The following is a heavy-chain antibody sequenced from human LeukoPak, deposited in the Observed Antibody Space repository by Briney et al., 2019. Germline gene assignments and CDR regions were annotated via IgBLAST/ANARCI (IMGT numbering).Heavy chain of an antibody. CDR3: ARALQYYDYVWGSYRYQDV. V-gene: IGHV4-4*07. D-gene: IGHD3-16*02. J-gene: IGHJ6*04. Sequence: PSETLSLTCTVSGGSISSYYWSWIRQPAGKGLVGIGRIYTSGSTNYNPPLKSRVTMSVDTSKNQFSLKPSSVTAADTAVYYCARALQYYDYVWGSYRYQDVWGKGTTVTVSS. CDR2: IYTSGST. CDR1: GGSISSYY.